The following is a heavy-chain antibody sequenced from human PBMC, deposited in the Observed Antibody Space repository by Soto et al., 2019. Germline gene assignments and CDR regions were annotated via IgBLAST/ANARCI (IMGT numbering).Heavy chain of an antibody. D-gene: IGHD1-1*01. V-gene: IGHV1-2*04. CDR1: GYTFTGYY. Sequence: ASVKVSCKASGYTFTGYYMHWVRQAPGQGLEWMGWINPNSGGTNYAQKFQGWVTMTRDTSISTAYMELSSLRSEDTAVYYCAADGELAAAFDIWGQGTMVTVSS. CDR3: AADGELAAAFDI. CDR2: INPNSGGT. J-gene: IGHJ3*02.